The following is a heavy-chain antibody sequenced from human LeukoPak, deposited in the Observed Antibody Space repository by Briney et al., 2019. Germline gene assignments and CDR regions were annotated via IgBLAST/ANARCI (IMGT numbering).Heavy chain of an antibody. CDR3: ARADYDFWSGYPYYMDV. CDR1: GYTFTDYA. Sequence: ASVKVSCKASGYTFTDYAIHWVRQAPGQRLEWMGWINPNSGGTNYAQKFQGRVTMTRDTSISTAYMELSRLRSDDTAVYYCARADYDFWSGYPYYMDVWGKGTTVTVSS. V-gene: IGHV1-2*02. CDR2: INPNSGGT. D-gene: IGHD3-3*01. J-gene: IGHJ6*03.